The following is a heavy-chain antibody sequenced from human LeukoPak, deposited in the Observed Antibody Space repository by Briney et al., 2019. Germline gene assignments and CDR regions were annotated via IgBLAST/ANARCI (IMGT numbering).Heavy chain of an antibody. Sequence: GGSLRLSCVASGFTFGKYWMSWVRQAPGKGLEWVANIKLDGSEKNYVDSVKGRFTISRDNTKNSLYLQMNSLRAEDTAVYYCARGDYYGSGSYYHDAFDIWGQGTMVTVSS. CDR3: ARGDYYGSGSYYHDAFDI. V-gene: IGHV3-7*03. J-gene: IGHJ3*02. CDR1: GFTFGKYW. D-gene: IGHD3-10*01. CDR2: IKLDGSEK.